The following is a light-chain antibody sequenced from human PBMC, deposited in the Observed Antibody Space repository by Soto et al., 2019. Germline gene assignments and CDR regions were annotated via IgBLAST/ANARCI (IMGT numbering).Light chain of an antibody. CDR3: QQSDDLPLT. CDR2: DAS. J-gene: IGKJ4*01. CDR1: QDITNY. Sequence: DIQMTQSPSSLSASVGDRVSNTCQASQDITNYLSWYQQKPGKAPKLLIYDASNLEVGVPSRFSGRGSGTDFTLTISSLQPEDIATYFCQQSDDLPLTFGGGTKVEVK. V-gene: IGKV1-33*01.